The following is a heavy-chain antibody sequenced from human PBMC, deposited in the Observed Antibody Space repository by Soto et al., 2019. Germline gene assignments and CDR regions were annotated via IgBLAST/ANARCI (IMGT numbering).Heavy chain of an antibody. D-gene: IGHD3-22*01. Sequence: ASVKVSCKASGYTVTSNWMHWVRQAPGQGPGWMGIINPSDGNTIYAQKKQGRDNKTRDTSTNTVYIEKSSLRSEDTAVYYCAKDYYDSSGYYLPDYWGQG. V-gene: IGHV1-46*01. CDR1: GYTVTSNW. CDR3: AKDYYDSSGYYLPDY. J-gene: IGHJ4*02. CDR2: INPSDGNT.